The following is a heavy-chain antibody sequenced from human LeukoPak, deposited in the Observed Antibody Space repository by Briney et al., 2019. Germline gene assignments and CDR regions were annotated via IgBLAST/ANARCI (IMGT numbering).Heavy chain of an antibody. Sequence: QPGGSLRLSCAASGFTFSSYWMHWIRQAPGKGLVWVSRIHSDGIGTSYADSVRGRFTISRDNAENTLYLQMNSLRVEDTAVYYCARDQGSFDYWGQGTLVTVSS. CDR2: IHSDGIGT. J-gene: IGHJ4*02. V-gene: IGHV3-74*01. CDR3: ARDQGSFDY. CDR1: GFTFSSYW.